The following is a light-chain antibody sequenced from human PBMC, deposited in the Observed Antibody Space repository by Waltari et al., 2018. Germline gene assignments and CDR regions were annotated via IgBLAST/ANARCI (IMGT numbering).Light chain of an antibody. Sequence: QSVLTQPPSVSGAPGQRVTISCTESSSNIGAGYDVHWYKQFPGTAPKLLIYHNNDRPSGVPDRFSGSKSGTSASLAINGLQADDAADDYCQSYDTSLSGAVFGGGTKLTVL. CDR2: HNN. V-gene: IGLV1-40*01. J-gene: IGLJ2*01. CDR1: SSNIGAGYD. CDR3: QSYDTSLSGAV.